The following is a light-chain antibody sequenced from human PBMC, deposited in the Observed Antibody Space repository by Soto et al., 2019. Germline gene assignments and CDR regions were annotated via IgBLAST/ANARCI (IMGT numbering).Light chain of an antibody. CDR2: GAS. CDR1: QSVSSDY. Sequence: LTQAPVNVSSSHLSTSSLSCTRSQSVSSDYLAWYQQKPDQAPRLLIYGASSRATGIPDRFSGSGSGAVFTLTISRLEPEDFAVYYCEQYGSSPGTFGGGTKVDIK. J-gene: IGKJ4*01. V-gene: IGKV3-20*01. CDR3: EQYGSSPGT.